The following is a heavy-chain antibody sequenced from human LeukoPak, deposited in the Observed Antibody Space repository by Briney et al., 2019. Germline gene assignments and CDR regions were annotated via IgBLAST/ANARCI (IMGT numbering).Heavy chain of an antibody. Sequence: GASVKVSCKVSGYTLTELSMHWVRQAPGKGLGWMGGFDPEGGETIYAQKVQGRVTMTRDTSTSTAYIELSSLRSEDTAVYYCAKTYYYGAGGRDYYMAVWGKGTTVTISS. CDR2: FDPEGGET. J-gene: IGHJ6*03. D-gene: IGHD3-10*01. CDR3: AKTYYYGAGGRDYYMAV. V-gene: IGHV1-24*01. CDR1: GYTLTELS.